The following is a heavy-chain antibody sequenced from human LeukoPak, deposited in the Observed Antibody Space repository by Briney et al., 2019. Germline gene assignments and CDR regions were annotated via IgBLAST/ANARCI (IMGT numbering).Heavy chain of an antibody. CDR2: ISGRGGTT. CDR3: TKGPWGLWLPDY. D-gene: IGHD5-18*01. J-gene: IGHJ4*02. V-gene: IGHV3-23*01. CDR1: GFTFSTYA. Sequence: PGRSLRLSCAASGFTFSTYAMSWVRQAPGKGLEWVSAISGRGGTTYYADSVKGRFTISRDNSKNTLYLQMNSLRAEDTAVYYCTKGPWGLWLPDYWGQGTLVTVSS.